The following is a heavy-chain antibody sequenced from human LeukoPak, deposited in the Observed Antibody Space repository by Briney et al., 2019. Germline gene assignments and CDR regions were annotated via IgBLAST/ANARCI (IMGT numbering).Heavy chain of an antibody. CDR3: ARADYYDSSGPTDFDY. D-gene: IGHD3-22*01. J-gene: IGHJ4*02. CDR2: TYYRSKWYN. Sequence: SQTLSLTCAISGDSVSINSAAWNWIRQSPSRGREWLGRTYYRSKWYNDYAVSVKSRITINPDTSKNQFSLQLNSVTPEDTAVYYCARADYYDSSGPTDFDYWGQGTLVTVSS. CDR1: GDSVSINSAA. V-gene: IGHV6-1*01.